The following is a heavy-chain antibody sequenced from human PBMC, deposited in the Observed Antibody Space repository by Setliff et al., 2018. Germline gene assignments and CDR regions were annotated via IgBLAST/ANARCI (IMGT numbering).Heavy chain of an antibody. D-gene: IGHD2-21*01. V-gene: IGHV3-7*03. J-gene: IGHJ4*01. CDR3: ARRRRIPYFENFFDN. CDR1: GFTFSSYW. CDR2: IKQDGSEK. Sequence: GESLTLSCAASGFTFSSYWMSWVRQAPGKGLEWVANIKQDGSEKYYVDSVKGRFTISRDNAKNSLYLQMNSLRADDTAVYYCARRRRIPYFENFFDNWGQGTLVTVSS.